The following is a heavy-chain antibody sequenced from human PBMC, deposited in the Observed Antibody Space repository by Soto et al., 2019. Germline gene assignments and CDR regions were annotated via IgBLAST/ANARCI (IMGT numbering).Heavy chain of an antibody. J-gene: IGHJ4*02. CDR2: TFWDDDK. CDR3: VHSAGYETLSGYFREIAY. Sequence: QITLKESGPTVVRPTQTLTLTCTFSGFSLTTRGVGVGWIRQPPGKALEWLALTFWDDDKRYSPSLKNRLTITKDTSKNQVVLTMTNMDPVDAATYDCVHSAGYETLSGYFREIAYWGPGTLVTVSS. V-gene: IGHV2-5*02. D-gene: IGHD3-9*01. CDR1: GFSLTTRGVG.